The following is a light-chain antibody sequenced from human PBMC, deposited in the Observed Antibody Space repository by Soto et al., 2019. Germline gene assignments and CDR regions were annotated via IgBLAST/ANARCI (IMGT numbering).Light chain of an antibody. V-gene: IGKV1-9*01. J-gene: IGKJ5*01. CDR2: AAS. CDR1: QGISSY. Sequence: DIQLTQSPSFLSASVGDRFTITCRASQGISSYLAWYQQKPGKAPKLLIYAASTLQSGVPSRFSGSGSGTEFTLTISSLQPEDFATYYCQQLNSYPGGITFGQGTRLEIK. CDR3: QQLNSYPGGIT.